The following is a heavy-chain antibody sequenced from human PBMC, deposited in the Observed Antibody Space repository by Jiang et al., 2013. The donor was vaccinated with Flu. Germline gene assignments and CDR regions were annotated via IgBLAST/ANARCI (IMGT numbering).Heavy chain of an antibody. CDR2: T. CDR3: ASTIPICSGGSCFNWFDP. V-gene: IGHV1-46*01. J-gene: IGHJ5*02. D-gene: IGHD2-15*01. Sequence: TSYAQKFQGRVTMTRDTSTSTVYMELSSLRSEDTAVYYCASTIPICSGGSCFNWFDPWGQGTLVTVSS.